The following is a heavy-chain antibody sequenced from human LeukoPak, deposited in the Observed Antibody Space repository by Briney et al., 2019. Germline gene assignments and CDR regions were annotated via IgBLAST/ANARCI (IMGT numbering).Heavy chain of an antibody. CDR1: GFTFSSYV. D-gene: IGHD5-18*01. Sequence: GGSLRLSCAASGFTFSSYVMHWVRQAPGKGLEWVAVISSDGSNKYYADSVNGRLTISRDNSQNTLYLQMNSLRDEDTAVYYRAKNEGGWYSYGYSLDYWGQGTLVTVSS. V-gene: IGHV3-30*18. CDR2: ISSDGSNK. CDR3: AKNEGGWYSYGYSLDY. J-gene: IGHJ4*02.